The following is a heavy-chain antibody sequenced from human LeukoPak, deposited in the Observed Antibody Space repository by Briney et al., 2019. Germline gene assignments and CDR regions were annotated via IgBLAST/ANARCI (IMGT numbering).Heavy chain of an antibody. V-gene: IGHV3-9*01. CDR2: ISWNSGSI. CDR1: GFTFDDYA. CDR3: AKTTEPPEDYYYGMDV. Sequence: GGSLRLSCAASGFTFDDYAMHWVRQAPGKGLEWVSGISWNSGSIGYADSVKGRFTISRDNAKNSLYLQMNSLRAEDTALYYCAKTTEPPEDYYYGMDVWGQGTTVTVSS. D-gene: IGHD1-14*01. J-gene: IGHJ6*02.